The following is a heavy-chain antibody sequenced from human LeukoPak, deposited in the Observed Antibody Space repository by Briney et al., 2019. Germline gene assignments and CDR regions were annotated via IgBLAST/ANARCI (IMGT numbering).Heavy chain of an antibody. D-gene: IGHD3-3*01. CDR1: GFTFSSYA. CDR3: ARDPPSSDFWSGPDAFDI. CDR2: ISSNGGST. J-gene: IGHJ3*02. V-gene: IGHV3-64*01. Sequence: PGGSLRLSCAASGFTFSSYAMHWVRQAPGKGLEYVSAISSNGGSTYYANSVKGRFTISRDNSKNTLYLQMGSLRAEDMAVYYCARDPPSSDFWSGPDAFDIWGQGTMVTVSS.